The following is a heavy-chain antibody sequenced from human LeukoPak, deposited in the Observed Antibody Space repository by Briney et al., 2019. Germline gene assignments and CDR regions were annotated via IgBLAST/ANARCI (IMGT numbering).Heavy chain of an antibody. CDR1: GFTFSSYA. D-gene: IGHD3-3*01. J-gene: IGHJ4*02. V-gene: IGHV3-23*01. Sequence: GGSLRLSCAASGFTFSSYAMSWVRQAPGKGLEWVSAISGSGGSTYYADSVKGRFTISRDNSKNTLYLQMNSLRAEDTAVYYCAKVSVVYDFWSGFYYWGQGTLVTVSS. CDR2: ISGSGGST. CDR3: AKVSVVYDFWSGFYY.